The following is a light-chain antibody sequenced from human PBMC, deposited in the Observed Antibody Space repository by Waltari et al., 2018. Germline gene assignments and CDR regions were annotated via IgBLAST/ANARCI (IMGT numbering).Light chain of an antibody. CDR3: QQYATSPIT. CDR2: GAS. Sequence: EIVLTQSPGTLSLSPWERATLPCRASQSVSRNYLAWYQQKPGQAPRPLIYGASSRATGIPDRFSGSGSGTDFTLTISRLEPEDFAVYYCQQYATSPITFGQGTRLEIK. J-gene: IGKJ5*01. V-gene: IGKV3-20*01. CDR1: QSVSRNY.